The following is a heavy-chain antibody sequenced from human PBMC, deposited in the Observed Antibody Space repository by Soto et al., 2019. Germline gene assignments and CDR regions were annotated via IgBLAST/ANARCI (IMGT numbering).Heavy chain of an antibody. Sequence: VASVKVSCKASGYTFTSYGITWVRQAPGQGLEWMGWISIYNGHTEFAQKFQGRVTMTTDISTTTAYMELRSLKFDDTALYYCARRGSGLVDFWGQGTSVTVSS. D-gene: IGHD6-19*01. CDR1: GYTFTSYG. CDR2: ISIYNGHT. J-gene: IGHJ4*02. V-gene: IGHV1-18*04. CDR3: ARRGSGLVDF.